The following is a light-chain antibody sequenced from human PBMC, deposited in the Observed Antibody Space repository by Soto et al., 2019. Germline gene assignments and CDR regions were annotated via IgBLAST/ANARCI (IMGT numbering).Light chain of an antibody. V-gene: IGKV1-27*01. CDR2: ASS. CDR1: QGIHNY. CDR3: QQYGNVPIT. J-gene: IGKJ5*01. Sequence: IQMTQSPSSLSASVGDRVAITCRASQGIHNYLAWYQQRPGKVPKLLIYASSALQSGVPSRFSGSGSGTDFTLTISSLQPEDVATYYCQQYGNVPITFGQGTRLEIK.